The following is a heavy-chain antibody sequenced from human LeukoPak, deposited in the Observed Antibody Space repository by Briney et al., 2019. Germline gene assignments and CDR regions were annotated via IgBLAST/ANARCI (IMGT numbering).Heavy chain of an antibody. CDR2: IKQDGSEK. V-gene: IGHV3-7*01. D-gene: IGHD3-22*01. CDR3: ARDALGYYDSSGPYYYYYYMDV. CDR1: GFTFSSYW. Sequence: PGGSLRLSCAASGFTFSSYWMSWVRQAPGKGLEWVANIKQDGSEKYYVDSVKGRFTISRDNAKNSLYLQMNSLRAEDTAVYYCARDALGYYDSSGPYYYYYYMDVWGKGTTVTISS. J-gene: IGHJ6*03.